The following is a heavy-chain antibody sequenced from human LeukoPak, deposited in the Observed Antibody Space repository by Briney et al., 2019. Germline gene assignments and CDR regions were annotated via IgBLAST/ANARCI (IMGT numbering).Heavy chain of an antibody. D-gene: IGHD5-24*01. V-gene: IGHV1-2*06. CDR3: ARIDGYNAPLDY. CDR1: GYTCTGHY. J-gene: IGHJ4*02. CDR2: INPNSGGT. Sequence: ASVKVSCKASGYTCTGHYMHWVRQAPGQGLEWMGRINPNSGGTNYAQKFQGRVTMTGDTSISTAYMELSRLRSDDTAVYYCARIDGYNAPLDYWGQGTLVTVSS.